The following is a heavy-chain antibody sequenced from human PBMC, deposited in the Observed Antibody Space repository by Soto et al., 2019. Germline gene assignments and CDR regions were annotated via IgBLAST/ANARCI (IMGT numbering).Heavy chain of an antibody. CDR3: ASEFGDDLKFFDY. D-gene: IGHD4-17*01. V-gene: IGHV3-7*01. CDR2: IRQDGGEK. Sequence: GGSLRLSCAASGFTFSAYWMSWVRQAPGKGLEWVANIRQDGGEKNSVDSVKGRFTISRDNAKNSLYLQMNGLRAEDTAVYYCASEFGDDLKFFDYWGQGTLVTVS. CDR1: GFTFSAYW. J-gene: IGHJ4*02.